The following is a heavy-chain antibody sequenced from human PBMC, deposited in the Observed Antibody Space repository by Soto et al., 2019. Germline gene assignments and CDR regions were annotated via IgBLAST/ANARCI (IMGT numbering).Heavy chain of an antibody. CDR3: ARALFGFWSGYFRFHP. CDR2: IYYSGST. Sequence: SETLSLTCTVSGGSISSGGYYWSWIRQHPGKGLEWIGYIYYSGSTFYNPSLKSRVTISVDTSKNQFSLKLSSVTAADTAVYYCARALFGFWSGYFRFHPWGQGTLVTVSS. CDR1: GGSISSGGYY. J-gene: IGHJ5*02. D-gene: IGHD3-3*01. V-gene: IGHV4-31*03.